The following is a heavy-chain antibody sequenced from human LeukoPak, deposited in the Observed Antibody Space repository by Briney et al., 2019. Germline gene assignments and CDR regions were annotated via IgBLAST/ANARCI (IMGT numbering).Heavy chain of an antibody. J-gene: IGHJ4*02. D-gene: IGHD3-9*01. CDR1: GFTFSSYA. V-gene: IGHV3-30*02. Sequence: PGGSLRLSCAASGFTFSSYAMHWVRQAPGKGLEWVAFIRYDGSNKYYADSVKGRFTISRDNSKNTLYLQMNSLKTEDTAVYYCTTDTYYDILTGYYPTFDYWGQGTLVTVSS. CDR3: TTDTYYDILTGYYPTFDY. CDR2: IRYDGSNK.